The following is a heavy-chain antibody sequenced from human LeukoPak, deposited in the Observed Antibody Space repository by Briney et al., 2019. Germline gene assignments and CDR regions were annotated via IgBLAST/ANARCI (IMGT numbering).Heavy chain of an antibody. J-gene: IGHJ4*02. Sequence: ASVKVSCQASGYTFPRYYLHWVRQAPGQGREWMGVIDPTGHSSSNAQKCQGRVTMTSDTSTSTVYLELSSLRFEDTAVYYCARVYNSGWPLDYWGQGTLVTVSS. V-gene: IGHV1-46*01. D-gene: IGHD6-19*01. CDR1: GYTFPRYY. CDR3: ARVYNSGWPLDY. CDR2: IDPTGHSS.